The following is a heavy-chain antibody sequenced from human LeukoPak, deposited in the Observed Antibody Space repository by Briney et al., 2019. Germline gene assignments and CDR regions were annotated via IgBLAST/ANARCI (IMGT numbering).Heavy chain of an antibody. CDR3: ARFEYCTNGVCYWDYGMDV. CDR1: GFTFDDYA. J-gene: IGHJ6*02. D-gene: IGHD2-8*01. CDR2: ISWNSGSI. V-gene: IGHV3-9*01. Sequence: GGSLRLSCAASGFTFDDYAMHWVRQAPGKGLEWVSGISWNSGSIGYADSVKGRFTISRDNAKNSLYLQMNSLRAEDTAVYYCARFEYCTNGVCYWDYGMDVWGQGTTVTVSS.